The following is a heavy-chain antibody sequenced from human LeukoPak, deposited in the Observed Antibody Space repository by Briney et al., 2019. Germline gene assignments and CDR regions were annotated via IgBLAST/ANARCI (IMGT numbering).Heavy chain of an antibody. J-gene: IGHJ4*02. CDR2: VSPEGGER. D-gene: IGHD3-3*01. V-gene: IGHV3-7*01. Sequence: GGSLRISCAASGFTFSDHFMDWVRQAPGKGLEWVANVSPEGGERYLVDSVKGRFTISRDNTKNSLHLQVSSLRAEDTAVYSCARILRGGMSGYAFDYWGQGTLVTVSS. CDR1: GFTFSDHF. CDR3: ARILRGGMSGYAFDY.